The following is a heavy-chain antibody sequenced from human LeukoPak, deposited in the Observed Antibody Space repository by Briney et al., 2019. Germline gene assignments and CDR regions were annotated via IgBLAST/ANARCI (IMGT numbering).Heavy chain of an antibody. CDR2: IYTSGST. V-gene: IGHV4-61*02. CDR3: ARDSDYGGNSV. Sequence: PSQTLSLTCTVSGGSISSGSYYWSWIRQPAGKGLEWIGRIYTSGSTNYNPSLKSRVTISVDTSKNQFSLKLSSVTAADTAVYYCARDSDYGGNSVWGQGTLVTVSS. CDR1: GGSISSGSYY. J-gene: IGHJ4*02. D-gene: IGHD4-23*01.